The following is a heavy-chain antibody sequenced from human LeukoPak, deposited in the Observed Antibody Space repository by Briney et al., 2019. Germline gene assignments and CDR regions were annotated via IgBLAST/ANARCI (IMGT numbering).Heavy chain of an antibody. J-gene: IGHJ4*02. D-gene: IGHD2-2*01. CDR1: GFTFSSYW. CDR3: ARELGLVPAAIGTDY. CDR2: IKQDGSEK. V-gene: IGHV3-7*01. Sequence: PGGSLRLSCAASGFTFSSYWMSWVRQAPGKGLEWVANIKQDGSEKYYVDSVKGRFTISRDSAKNSLYLQMNSLRAEDTAVYYCARELGLVPAAIGTDYWGQGTLVTVSS.